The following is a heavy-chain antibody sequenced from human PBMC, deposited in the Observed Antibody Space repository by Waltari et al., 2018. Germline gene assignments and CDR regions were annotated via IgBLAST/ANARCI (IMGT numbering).Heavy chain of an antibody. J-gene: IGHJ4*02. V-gene: IGHV4-59*01. CDR2: IYYSGST. D-gene: IGHD6-13*01. CDR1: GGSISSYY. CDR3: ARGGYSSSLFDY. Sequence: QVQLQESGPGLVKPSETLSLTCTVSGGSISSYYWSWIRQPPGKGLEWIGYIYYSGSTNYNPSLKSRVTISVDTSKNQFSLKLSSVTAADTAVYYCARGGYSSSLFDYWGQGTLVIVSS.